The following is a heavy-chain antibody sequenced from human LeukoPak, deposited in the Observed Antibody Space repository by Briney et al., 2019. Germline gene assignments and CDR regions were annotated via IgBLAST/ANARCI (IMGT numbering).Heavy chain of an antibody. CDR1: GFTFSSYG. CDR3: AKETNIVVVPAAIGYFQH. J-gene: IGHJ1*01. CDR2: IRYDGSNK. V-gene: IGHV3-30*02. Sequence: GGSLRLSCAASGFTFSSYGMHWVRRAPGKGLEWVACIRYDGSNKYYADSVKGRFTISRDNSKNTLYLQMNSLRAEDTAVYYCAKETNIVVVPAAIGYFQHWGQGTLVTVSS. D-gene: IGHD2-2*02.